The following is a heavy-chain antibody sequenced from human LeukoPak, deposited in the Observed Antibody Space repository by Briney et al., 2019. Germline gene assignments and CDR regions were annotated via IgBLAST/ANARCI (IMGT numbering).Heavy chain of an antibody. CDR3: AREEIAEAIGGPENWFDP. J-gene: IGHJ5*02. CDR1: GYTFTGYY. Sequence: GASVKVSCKASGYTFTGYYMHWVRQAPGQGLEWMGWINPNSGGTNYAQKFQGRVTMTRDTSTSTAYMEMSRLRSDDTAVYYCAREEIAEAIGGPENWFDPWGQGTLVTVSS. D-gene: IGHD2-15*01. CDR2: INPNSGGT. V-gene: IGHV1-2*02.